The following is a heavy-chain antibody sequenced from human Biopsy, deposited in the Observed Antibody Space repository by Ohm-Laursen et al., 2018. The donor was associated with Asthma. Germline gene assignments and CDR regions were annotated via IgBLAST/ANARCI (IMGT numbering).Heavy chain of an antibody. CDR1: GFSLINSGVG. J-gene: IGHJ4*01. CDR2: IYGNDDR. D-gene: IGHD3-9*01. CDR3: ARAVQSDDFVTGYYNSYFDF. V-gene: IGHV2-5*01. Sequence: TQTLTLTRSFSGFSLINSGVGVGWIRQPPRKAPEWLALIYGNDDRDYSQSLKSRLTITKDTSRRQVVLKMTNMDPVDTGTYFCARAVQSDDFVTGYYNSYFDFWGQGSLVSVSS.